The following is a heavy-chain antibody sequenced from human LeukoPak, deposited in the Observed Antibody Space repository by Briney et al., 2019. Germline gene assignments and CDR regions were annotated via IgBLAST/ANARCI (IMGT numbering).Heavy chain of an antibody. CDR3: ARLIGGVTVPEAGYYYYYYMDV. Sequence: GESLKISCKGSGYSFTSYWIGWVRQMPGKGLEWMGISYPGDSDTRYSPSFQGQVTISADKSISTAYLQWSSLKASDTAMYYCARLIGGVTVPEAGYYYYYYMDVWGKGTTVTISS. V-gene: IGHV5-51*01. J-gene: IGHJ6*03. CDR1: GYSFTSYW. D-gene: IGHD2-8*02. CDR2: SYPGDSDT.